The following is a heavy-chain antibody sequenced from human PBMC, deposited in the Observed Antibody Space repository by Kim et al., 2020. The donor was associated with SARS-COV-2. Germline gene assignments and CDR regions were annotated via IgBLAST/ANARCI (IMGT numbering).Heavy chain of an antibody. J-gene: IGHJ4*02. Sequence: SETLSLTCTVSGGSISSSSYYWGWIRQPPGKGLEWIGSIYYSGSTYYNPSLKSRVTISVDTSKNQFSLKLSSVTAADTAVYYCARLPPSFDWLSWDYWGQGTLVTVSS. CDR3: ARLPPSFDWLSWDY. CDR2: IYYSGST. V-gene: IGHV4-39*01. CDR1: GGSISSSSYY. D-gene: IGHD3-9*01.